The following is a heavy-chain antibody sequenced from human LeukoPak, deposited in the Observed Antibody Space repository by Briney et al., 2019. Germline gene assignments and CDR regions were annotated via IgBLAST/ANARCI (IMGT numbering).Heavy chain of an antibody. D-gene: IGHD4-11*01. CDR1: GDTFDGYY. J-gene: IGHJ4*02. V-gene: IGHV1-2*02. CDR2: INPKFGGT. Sequence: EASVKVSCKASGDTFDGYYVHWVRQSPGQGLGWTGWINPKFGGTNYAPKLQVRASMTWDTAINTAYMELRSLTSDDTAVYYCAAEDTVTRSYDFWGQGALVTVSS. CDR3: AAEDTVTRSYDF.